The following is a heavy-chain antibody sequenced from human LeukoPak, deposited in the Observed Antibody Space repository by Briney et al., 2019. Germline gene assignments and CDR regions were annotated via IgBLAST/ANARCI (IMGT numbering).Heavy chain of an antibody. CDR3: AKDKKYSRGLGAFDI. J-gene: IGHJ3*02. D-gene: IGHD6-19*01. V-gene: IGHV3-23*01. CDR1: GFTFSSYA. CDR2: ISGSGDST. Sequence: SGGSLRLSCAASGFTFSSYAMTWVRQAPGKGLEWVSGISGSGDSTYYADSVKGRFTISRDNSQNTLYLQMNSLRAEDTAVYYCAKDKKYSRGLGAFDIWGQGTMVTVSS.